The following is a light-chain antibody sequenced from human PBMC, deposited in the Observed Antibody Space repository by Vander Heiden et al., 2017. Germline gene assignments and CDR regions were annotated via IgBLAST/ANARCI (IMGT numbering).Light chain of an antibody. J-gene: IGKJ4*01. CDR1: QSVSNY. CDR3: QQRSNWPPEVT. CDR2: DAS. Sequence: EIVLTQSPATLSLSPGEGATLPCRASQSVSNYLAWYQHNPGQAPRLLIYDASNRAAGIPARFSGSGSGTDFTLTISSLEPEDFAVYYCQQRSNWPPEVTFGGGTKVEIK. V-gene: IGKV3-11*01.